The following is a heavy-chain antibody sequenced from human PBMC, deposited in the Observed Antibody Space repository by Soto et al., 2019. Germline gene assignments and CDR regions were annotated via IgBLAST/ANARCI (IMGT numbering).Heavy chain of an antibody. CDR1: GASFSGYY. CDR3: ARGTRYPWFDP. V-gene: IGHV4-34*01. Sequence: QVQLQQWGAGLLKPSETLSLTCAVYGASFSGYYWSWIRQPPGKGLEWIGEINHSGSTNYNPSLKSRVTISVDTSKNQFSLKLSSVTAADTAVFYCARGTRYPWFDPWGQGTLVTVSS. CDR2: INHSGST. D-gene: IGHD1-26*01. J-gene: IGHJ5*02.